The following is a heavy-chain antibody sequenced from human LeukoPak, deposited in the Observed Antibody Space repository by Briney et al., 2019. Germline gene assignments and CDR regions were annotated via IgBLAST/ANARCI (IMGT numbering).Heavy chain of an antibody. Sequence: PGGSLRLSCAASGFXFSTYSINWVRQAPGKGLEWVSSVTSSSSYIYYADSVKGRFTISRDNAKNSLYLQMNSLRAEDTAVYYCARVAGTGYFDYWGQGIQVTVSS. J-gene: IGHJ4*02. CDR3: ARVAGTGYFDY. CDR1: GFXFSTYS. V-gene: IGHV3-21*01. D-gene: IGHD6-19*01. CDR2: VTSSSSYI.